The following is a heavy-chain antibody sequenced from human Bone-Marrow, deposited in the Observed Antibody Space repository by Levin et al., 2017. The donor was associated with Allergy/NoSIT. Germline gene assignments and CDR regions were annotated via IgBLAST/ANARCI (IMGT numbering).Heavy chain of an antibody. CDR1: GGSISSGGYS. V-gene: IGHV4-30-2*01. J-gene: IGHJ2*01. CDR3: ARGYYDSSGYYYGLGWYFDL. D-gene: IGHD3-22*01. CDR2: IYHSGST. Sequence: ASETLSLTCAVSGGSISSGGYSWSWIRQPPGKGLEWIGYIYHSGSTYYNPSLKSRVTISVDRSKNQFSLKLSSVTAADTAVYYCARGYYDSSGYYYGLGWYFDLWGRGTLVTVSS.